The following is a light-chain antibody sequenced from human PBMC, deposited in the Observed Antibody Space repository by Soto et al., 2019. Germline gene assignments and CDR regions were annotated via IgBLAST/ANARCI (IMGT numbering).Light chain of an antibody. CDR2: GNS. V-gene: IGLV1-40*01. J-gene: IGLJ2*01. CDR1: SSNIGAGYD. CDR3: QSYDSSPVGGRV. Sequence: QSVLTQPPSVSGAPGQRVTISCTGSSSNIGAGYDVHWYQQLPGTAPKLLIYGNSNRPSGVPDRFSGSKSGTSASLAITGLQAEDEADYYCQSYDSSPVGGRVFGGGTKLTVL.